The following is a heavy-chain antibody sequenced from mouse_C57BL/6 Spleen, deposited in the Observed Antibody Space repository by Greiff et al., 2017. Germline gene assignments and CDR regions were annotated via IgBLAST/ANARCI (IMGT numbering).Heavy chain of an antibody. Sequence: VQPPQSGPGPVQPSQSLSITCTVSGFSLTSYGVHWVRQYPGKGLEWLGVIWCGGSSAYNAAFIPRLSISKDNSKSQVFFKMNSLQADDTAIYYCARKIPYYGSSDYAMDYGGQGTSVTVAS. CDR1: GFSLTSYG. D-gene: IGHD1-1*01. J-gene: IGHJ4*01. CDR3: ARKIPYYGSSDYAMDY. V-gene: IGHV2-2*01. CDR2: IWCGGSS.